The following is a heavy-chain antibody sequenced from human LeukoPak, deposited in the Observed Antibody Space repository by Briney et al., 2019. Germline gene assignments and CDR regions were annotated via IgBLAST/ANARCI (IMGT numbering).Heavy chain of an antibody. V-gene: IGHV3-66*01. Sequence: GGSLRLSCAASGFTVSSNYMSWVRQAPGKGLEWVSVIYSGGSTYYADSVKGRFTISRDNSKNTLYLQMNSLRAEDTAVYYCARMPPNQYYYYYYYMDVWGKGTTVTISS. CDR3: ARMPPNQYYYYYYYMDV. D-gene: IGHD1-14*01. CDR1: GFTVSSNY. CDR2: IYSGGST. J-gene: IGHJ6*03.